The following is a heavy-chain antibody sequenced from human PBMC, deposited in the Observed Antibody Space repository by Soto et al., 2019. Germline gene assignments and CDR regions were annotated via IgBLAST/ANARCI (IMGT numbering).Heavy chain of an antibody. CDR3: ARQRITIPDDAFDI. Sequence: SETLSLTCAVYGGSFSGYYWSWIRQPPGKGLEWIGEINHSGSTNYNPSLKSRVTISVDTSKNQFSLKLSSVTAADTAVYYCARQRITIPDDAFDIWGQGTMVTVSS. CDR1: GGSFSGYY. J-gene: IGHJ3*02. D-gene: IGHD3-9*01. V-gene: IGHV4-34*01. CDR2: INHSGST.